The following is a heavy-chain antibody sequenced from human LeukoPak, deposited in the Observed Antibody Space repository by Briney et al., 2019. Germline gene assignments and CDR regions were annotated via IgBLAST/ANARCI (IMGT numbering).Heavy chain of an antibody. Sequence: SETLSLTCTVSGGSISSYYWSWIRQPAGKGLEWIGRIYTSGSTNYNPSLKSRVTMSVDTSKNQFSLKLSSVTAADTAVYYCARASFGVVTSLYYMDVWGKGTTVTVSS. J-gene: IGHJ6*03. D-gene: IGHD3-3*01. CDR1: GGSISSYY. CDR3: ARASFGVVTSLYYMDV. CDR2: IYTSGST. V-gene: IGHV4-4*07.